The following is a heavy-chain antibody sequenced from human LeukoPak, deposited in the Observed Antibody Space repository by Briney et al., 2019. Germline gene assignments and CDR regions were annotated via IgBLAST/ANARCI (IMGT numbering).Heavy chain of an antibody. CDR2: MNPNSGDT. Sequence: ASVKVSCKASGGTFSSYAISWVRQAPGQGLEWMGWMNPNSGDTGYTPRFQGRVTMTRDTSISTAYMELSSLRSEDTAVYYCARPSGLTRSGSDYWGQGTLVTVSS. D-gene: IGHD6-19*01. CDR1: GGTFSSYA. CDR3: ARPSGLTRSGSDY. J-gene: IGHJ4*02. V-gene: IGHV1-8*02.